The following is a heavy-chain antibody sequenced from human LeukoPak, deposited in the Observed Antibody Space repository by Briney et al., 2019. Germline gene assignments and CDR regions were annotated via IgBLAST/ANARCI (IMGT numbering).Heavy chain of an antibody. CDR1: GGSISSYY. CDR2: IYYSGST. V-gene: IGHV4-59*01. J-gene: IGHJ4*02. CDR3: ARSSLRVYSSSFPYCFDY. D-gene: IGHD6-6*01. Sequence: PSETLSLTCTVSGGSISSYYWSWIRQPPGKGLEWIGYIYYSGSTNYNPSLKSRVTISVDTSKNQFSLKLSSVTAADTAVYYCARSSLRVYSSSFPYCFDYWGQGTLVTVSS.